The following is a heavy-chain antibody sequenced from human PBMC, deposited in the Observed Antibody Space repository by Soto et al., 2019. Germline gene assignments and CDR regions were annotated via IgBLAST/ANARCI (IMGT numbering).Heavy chain of an antibody. Sequence: RLSCAASGFTFDDYAMHWVRQAPGKGLEWVSGISWNSGSIGYADSVKGRFTISRDNAKKSLYLQMNSLRAEDTALYYCASGRGYDILTGYYPYFDYWGQGTLVTVSS. CDR3: ASGRGYDILTGYYPYFDY. V-gene: IGHV3-9*01. D-gene: IGHD3-9*01. CDR1: GFTFDDYA. J-gene: IGHJ4*02. CDR2: ISWNSGSI.